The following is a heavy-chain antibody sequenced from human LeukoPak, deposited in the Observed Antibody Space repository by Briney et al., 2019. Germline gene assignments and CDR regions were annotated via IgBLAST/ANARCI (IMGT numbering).Heavy chain of an antibody. CDR2: FSGSGAGT. CDR3: ATQYGSSWRDYFDY. CDR1: GFTFSSYA. Sequence: GGSLRLSCAASGFTFSSYAMSWVRQAPGKGLEWVSAFSGSGAGTYSADSVKGRFTVSRDNSKNTLYLQMDNLRAEDTAVYYCATQYGSSWRDYFDYWGQGTLVTVSS. D-gene: IGHD6-13*01. J-gene: IGHJ4*02. V-gene: IGHV3-23*01.